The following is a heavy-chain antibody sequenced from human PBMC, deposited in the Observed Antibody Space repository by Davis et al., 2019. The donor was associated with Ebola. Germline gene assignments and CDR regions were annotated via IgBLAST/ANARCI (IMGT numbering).Heavy chain of an antibody. Sequence: ASVKVSCKASGYTFIHYHMHWVRQAPGQGLEWMGIIHPSGGRTTYAQKFQGRVTMTRDTSTSTDYMELSSLRSEDTAVYYCARGRWSVNDASDIWGQGTTVIVSS. CDR2: IHPSGGRT. CDR3: ARGRWSVNDASDI. V-gene: IGHV1-46*01. J-gene: IGHJ3*02. CDR1: GYTFIHYH. D-gene: IGHD5-24*01.